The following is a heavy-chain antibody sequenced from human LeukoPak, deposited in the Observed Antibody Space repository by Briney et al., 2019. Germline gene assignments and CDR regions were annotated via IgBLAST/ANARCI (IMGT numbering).Heavy chain of an antibody. J-gene: IGHJ4*02. CDR3: ARVSGAEAATGGYFDR. D-gene: IGHD6-13*01. V-gene: IGHV3-30*04. CDR1: GYTFTSNY. Sequence: SCKASGYTFTSNYIHWVRQAPGKGLEWVAVISYDGSYKYYADSVQGRFTISRDNSKNTLYLQMNSLSTEDTAVYYCARVSGAEAATGGYFDRWGQGTLVTVSS. CDR2: ISYDGSYK.